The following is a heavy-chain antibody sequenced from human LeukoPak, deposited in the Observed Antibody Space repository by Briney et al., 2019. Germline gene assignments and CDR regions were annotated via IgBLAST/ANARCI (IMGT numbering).Heavy chain of an antibody. D-gene: IGHD3-22*01. CDR2: ISGSGDST. V-gene: IGHV3-23*01. CDR3: ARLRIAYDNSGYYWDY. J-gene: IGHJ4*02. CDR1: GFIFSSYA. Sequence: PGGSLRLSCTASGFIFSSYAMSWVRQAPGKGLEWVSAISGSGDSTNYADSVKGRFTISRDNSKNTLFLQMNSLTAEDTAVYYCARLRIAYDNSGYYWDYWGQGTLVTVSS.